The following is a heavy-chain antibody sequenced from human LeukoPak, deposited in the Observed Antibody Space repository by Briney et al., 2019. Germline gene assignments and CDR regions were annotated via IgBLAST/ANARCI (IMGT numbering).Heavy chain of an antibody. V-gene: IGHV3-66*01. CDR3: ARRPDYGGTPTFDY. J-gene: IGHJ4*02. Sequence: GGPLRLSCAASGLTVSSTYMSWVRQAPGKGLEWFSVIYSDGSTYYADSVKGRFTISRDNSKNTVYLQMNSLRAEDTAVYFCARRPDYGGTPTFDYWGQGTLVTVSS. CDR2: IYSDGST. CDR1: GLTVSSTY. D-gene: IGHD4-23*01.